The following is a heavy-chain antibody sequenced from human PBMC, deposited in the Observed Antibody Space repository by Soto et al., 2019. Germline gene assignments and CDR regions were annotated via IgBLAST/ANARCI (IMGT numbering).Heavy chain of an antibody. CDR2: IYYSGST. CDR1: GGSISSGGYY. J-gene: IGHJ4*02. CDR3: ASGSLWFGDLFEGPDY. V-gene: IGHV4-31*03. Sequence: PSETLSLTCTFSGGSISSGGYYWSWIRQHPGKGLEWIGYIYYSGSTYYNPSLKSRVTISVDTSKNQFSLKLSSVTAADTAVYYCASGSLWFGDLFEGPDYWGQGTLVTVSS. D-gene: IGHD3-10*01.